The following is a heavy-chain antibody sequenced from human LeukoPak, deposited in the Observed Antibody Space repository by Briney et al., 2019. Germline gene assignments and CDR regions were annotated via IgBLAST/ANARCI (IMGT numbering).Heavy chain of an antibody. Sequence: SETLSLTCTVSRGSISGSIRSYYWSWLRQPPGKGLEWIGYISTSVSINDNPSLRSRLTISVDTSRNHFFLNLSSVTAADTAVYYCARIPLGYSGAYYFDYWGQGTLVTVS. CDR1: RGSISGSIRSYY. CDR3: ARIPLGYSGAYYFDY. V-gene: IGHV4-4*09. J-gene: IGHJ4*02. D-gene: IGHD5-12*01. CDR2: ISTSVSI.